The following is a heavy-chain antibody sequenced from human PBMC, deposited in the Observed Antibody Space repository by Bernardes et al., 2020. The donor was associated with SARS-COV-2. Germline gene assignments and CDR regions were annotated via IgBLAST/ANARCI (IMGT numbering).Heavy chain of an antibody. Sequence: ASVKVSCKASGYTFTSYGISWVRQAPGQGLEWMGWISAYNGNTNYAQKLQGRVTMTTDTSTSTAYMELRSLRSDDTAVYYCARQSPPSSWFFWFDPWGQGTLVTVSS. CDR2: ISAYNGNT. CDR1: GYTFTSYG. D-gene: IGHD6-13*01. V-gene: IGHV1-18*01. J-gene: IGHJ5*02. CDR3: ARQSPPSSWFFWFDP.